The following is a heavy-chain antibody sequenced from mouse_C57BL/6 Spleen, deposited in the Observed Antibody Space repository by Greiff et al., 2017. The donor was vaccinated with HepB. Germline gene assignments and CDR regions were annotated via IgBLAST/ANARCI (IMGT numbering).Heavy chain of an antibody. J-gene: IGHJ2*01. CDR1: GFNIKDDY. D-gene: IGHD1-1*01. V-gene: IGHV14-4*01. CDR2: IDPEYGDT. Sequence: VQLQQSGAELVRPGASVKLSCTASGFNIKDDYMHWVKQSPEQGLEWSGWIDPEYGDTAYASKFQGKATITADTSSNTAYLQLSSLTSEDTAVYYCTRGTTTVVAPDYWGQGTTLTVAS. CDR3: TRGTTTVVAPDY.